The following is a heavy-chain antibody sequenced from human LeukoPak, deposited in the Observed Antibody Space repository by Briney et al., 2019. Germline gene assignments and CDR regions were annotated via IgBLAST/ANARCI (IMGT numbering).Heavy chain of an antibody. CDR3: ARKPRRPYDYVWGSYRYNPTYYFDY. V-gene: IGHV1-8*01. CDR2: MNPNSGNT. Sequence: ASVKVSCKASGSTFTSYDINWVRQATGQGLEWMGWMNPNSGNTGHAQKFQGRVTMTRNTSISTAYMELSSLRSEDTAVYYCARKPRRPYDYVWGSYRYNPTYYFDYWGQGTLVTVSS. CDR1: GSTFTSYD. J-gene: IGHJ4*02. D-gene: IGHD3-16*02.